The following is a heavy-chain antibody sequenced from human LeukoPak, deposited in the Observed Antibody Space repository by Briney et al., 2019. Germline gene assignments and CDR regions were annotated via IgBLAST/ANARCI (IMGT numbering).Heavy chain of an antibody. D-gene: IGHD3-9*01. CDR3: ARAYYDILTGYYPSHFDY. V-gene: IGHV7-4-1*02. Sequence: ASVKVSCKASGGTFSSYAISWVRQAPGQGLEWMGWINTNTGNPTYAQGFTGRFVFSLDTSVSTAYLQISSLKAEDTAVYYCARAYYDILTGYYPSHFDYWGQGTLVTVSS. CDR2: INTNTGNP. J-gene: IGHJ4*02. CDR1: GGTFSSYA.